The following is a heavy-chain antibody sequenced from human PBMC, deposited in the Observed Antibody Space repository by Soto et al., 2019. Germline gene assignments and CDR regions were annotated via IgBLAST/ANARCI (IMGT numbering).Heavy chain of an antibody. CDR1: GFTFSDYY. CDR3: ARHLRSGWYYDY. Sequence: GGSLRLSCAASGFTFSDYYMSLIRQAPGKGLEWVSYISSSFSTIYYADSVKGRFTISRDNAKNSLYLQMNSLRSEDTAVYYCARHLRSGWYYDYWGEGTLVTVSS. D-gene: IGHD6-19*01. CDR2: ISSSFSTI. V-gene: IGHV3-11*01. J-gene: IGHJ4*02.